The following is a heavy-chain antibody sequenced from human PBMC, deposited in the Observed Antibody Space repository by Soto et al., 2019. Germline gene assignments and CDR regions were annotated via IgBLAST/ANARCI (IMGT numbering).Heavy chain of an antibody. D-gene: IGHD3-3*01. V-gene: IGHV4-31*03. CDR2: IEYSGSS. Sequence: QVQLQESGPGLVKPSQTLSLTCTVSGGSISSGGYYWRWIRQPPGKGLECRGYIEYSGSSYYKRSLKRRVTISVDTSTPQFSPKLSSVTAADTAVDYCARVEGGLRFWEWSPHNDWFAPWGQGTLVTVSS. CDR1: GGSISSGGYY. J-gene: IGHJ5*02. CDR3: ARVEGGLRFWEWSPHNDWFAP.